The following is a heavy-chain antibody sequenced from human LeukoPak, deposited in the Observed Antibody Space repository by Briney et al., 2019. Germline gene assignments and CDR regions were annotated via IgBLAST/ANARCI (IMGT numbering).Heavy chain of an antibody. J-gene: IGHJ4*02. CDR3: ARDWGAFDY. Sequence: GGSLRLSCSASGFTFSSYAMNWVSQAPGKGLEWVSAISGGGGRTYYADSVKGRFTLSRDNSRNSLYLQMNSLRAEDTAVYYCARDWGAFDYWGQGTLVTVSS. V-gene: IGHV3-23*01. CDR2: ISGGGGRT. CDR1: GFTFSSYA. D-gene: IGHD3/OR15-3a*01.